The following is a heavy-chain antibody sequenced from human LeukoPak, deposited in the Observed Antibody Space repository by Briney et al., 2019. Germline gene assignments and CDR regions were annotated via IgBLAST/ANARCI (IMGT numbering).Heavy chain of an antibody. CDR2: ISGSGDST. J-gene: IGHJ4*02. V-gene: IGHV3-23*01. CDR3: ANDRQQMTPELFDS. CDR1: GFTFSTYA. Sequence: GGSLRLSCAASGFTFSTYAMNWVRQAPGKGLEWVSSISGSGDSTDYADSVKGRFTISRDNSKNTLYLQMNSLRADDTAVYYCANDRQQMTPELFDSWGQGTLVTVS. D-gene: IGHD1-14*01.